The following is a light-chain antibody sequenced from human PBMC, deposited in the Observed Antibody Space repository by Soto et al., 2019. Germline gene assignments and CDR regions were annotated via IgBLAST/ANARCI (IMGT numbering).Light chain of an antibody. CDR1: QSISSW. Sequence: DIQMTQSPSTLSASVGDRVTITCRASQSISSWLAWYQQKPGKAPKLLIYDASILETGVPSRFSGSGSGTELTLTISSLQPDDFATYYCQQYNSYSGTFGQGTKVDIK. CDR3: QQYNSYSGT. J-gene: IGKJ1*01. CDR2: DAS. V-gene: IGKV1-5*01.